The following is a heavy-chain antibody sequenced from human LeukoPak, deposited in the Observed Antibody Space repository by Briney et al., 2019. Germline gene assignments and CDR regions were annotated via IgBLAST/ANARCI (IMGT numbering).Heavy chain of an antibody. D-gene: IGHD2-15*01. Sequence: ASVKVSCKASGYTFTTYDINWVRQSTGQGLEWMGWINPNSGGTNYAQKFQGRVTMTRDTSISTAYMELSRLRSDDTAVYYCARATSATPNPFDYWGQGTLVTVSS. J-gene: IGHJ4*02. CDR3: ARATSATPNPFDY. CDR2: INPNSGGT. CDR1: GYTFTTYD. V-gene: IGHV1-2*02.